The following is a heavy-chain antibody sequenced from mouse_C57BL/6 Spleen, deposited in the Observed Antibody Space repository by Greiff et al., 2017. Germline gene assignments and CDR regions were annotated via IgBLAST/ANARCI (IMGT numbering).Heavy chain of an antibody. CDR3: ARGGITTVVATNFDY. CDR1: GFTFSSYG. D-gene: IGHD1-1*01. CDR2: ISSGGSYT. Sequence: DVMLVESGGDLVKPGGSLKLSCAASGFTFSSYGMSWVRQTPDKRLEWVATISSGGSYTYYPDSVKGRFTISRDNAKNTLYLQMSSLKSEDTAMYYCARGGITTVVATNFDYWGQGTTLTVSS. J-gene: IGHJ2*01. V-gene: IGHV5-6*02.